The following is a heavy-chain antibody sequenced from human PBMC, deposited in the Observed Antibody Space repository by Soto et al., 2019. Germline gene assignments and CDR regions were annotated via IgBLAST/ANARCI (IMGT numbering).Heavy chain of an antibody. Sequence: ESGGGLVQPGGSLRLSCAASGFTFSSYAMSWVRQAPGKGLEWVSGLTGSGDYTYYADSVKGRFTISRDNSKNTLYLQMNSLSAEDTAVYSCAKHSDFVVGATTSFDYWGQGTLVTVSS. D-gene: IGHD1-26*01. V-gene: IGHV3-23*01. CDR1: GFTFSSYA. J-gene: IGHJ4*02. CDR3: AKHSDFVVGATTSFDY. CDR2: LTGSGDYT.